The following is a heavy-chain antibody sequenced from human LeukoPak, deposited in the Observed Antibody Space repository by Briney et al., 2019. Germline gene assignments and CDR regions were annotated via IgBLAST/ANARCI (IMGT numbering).Heavy chain of an antibody. D-gene: IGHD2-2*02. CDR3: AKPYCSSTSCYTGPFDY. J-gene: IGHJ4*02. Sequence: GGSLRLSCAASGFTFSSYAMSWVRQAPGKGLEWVSAISGSGGSTYYADSVKGRFTISRDNSKNTLYLQMKSLRAEDTAVYYCAKPYCSSTSCYTGPFDYWGQGTLVTVSS. CDR1: GFTFSSYA. CDR2: ISGSGGST. V-gene: IGHV3-23*01.